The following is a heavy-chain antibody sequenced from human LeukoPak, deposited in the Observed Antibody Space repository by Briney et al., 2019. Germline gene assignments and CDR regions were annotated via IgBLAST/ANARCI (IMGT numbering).Heavy chain of an antibody. V-gene: IGHV1-69*13. CDR3: ARDYPGYGDYVFLYYYGMDV. CDR1: GDTFSSYA. D-gene: IGHD4-17*01. CDR2: IIPIFGTA. J-gene: IGHJ6*04. Sequence: SVKVSCKASGDTFSSYAISWVRQAPGQGLEWMGGIIPIFGTANYAQKFQGRVTITADESTSTAYMELSSLRSEDTAVYYCARDYPGYGDYVFLYYYGMDVWGKGTTVTVSS.